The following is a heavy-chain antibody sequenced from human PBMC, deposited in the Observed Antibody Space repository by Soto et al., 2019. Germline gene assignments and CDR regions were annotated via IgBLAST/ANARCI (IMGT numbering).Heavy chain of an antibody. CDR3: AGASPVGAIPYYYYYGMDV. Sequence: QVQLQESGPGLVKPSESLSLTCTVSGGSISSYYWSWIRQPPGKGLEWIGYIYYSGSTNYNPSLKSRVTISVDTSKNQFSLKLSSVTAADTAVYYCAGASPVGAIPYYYYYGMDVWGQGTTVTVSS. J-gene: IGHJ6*02. CDR1: GGSISSYY. V-gene: IGHV4-59*01. CDR2: IYYSGST. D-gene: IGHD1-26*01.